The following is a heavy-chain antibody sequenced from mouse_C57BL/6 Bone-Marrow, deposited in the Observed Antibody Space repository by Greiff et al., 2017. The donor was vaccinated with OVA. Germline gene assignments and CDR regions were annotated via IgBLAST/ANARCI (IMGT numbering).Heavy chain of an antibody. CDR2: ISNGGGST. V-gene: IGHV5-12*01. D-gene: IGHD1-1*01. Sequence: EVHLVESGGGLVQPGGSLKLSCAASGFTFSDYYMYWVRQTPEKRLEWVAYISNGGGSTYYPDTVKGRFTISRDNAKNTLYLQMSRLKSEDTAMYYCARSPYYYGSMDYWGQGTSVTVSS. CDR1: GFTFSDYY. J-gene: IGHJ4*01. CDR3: ARSPYYYGSMDY.